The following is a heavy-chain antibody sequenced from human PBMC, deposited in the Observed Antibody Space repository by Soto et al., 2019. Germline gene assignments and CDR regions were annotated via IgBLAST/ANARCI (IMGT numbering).Heavy chain of an antibody. J-gene: IGHJ6*02. CDR3: ARDSITGTPYYYYGMDV. Sequence: PGGSLRLSCAASGFTFSSYSMNWVRQAPGKGLEWVSYISSSSSTIYYADSVKGRFTISRDNAKNSLYLQMNSLRDEDTAVYYCARDSITGTPYYYYGMDVWGQGTTVTAP. CDR1: GFTFSSYS. CDR2: ISSSSSTI. V-gene: IGHV3-48*02. D-gene: IGHD1-20*01.